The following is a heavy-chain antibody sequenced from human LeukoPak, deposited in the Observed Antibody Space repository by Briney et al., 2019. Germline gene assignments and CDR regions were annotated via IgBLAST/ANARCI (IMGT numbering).Heavy chain of an antibody. CDR3: ARGRVSSSTWYSTYYYYFYMDV. Sequence: SETLSLTCTVSGYSISSDYYWGWIRQTPGKGLEWIGYVDHTGSTNFNPSLNGRVSISIDTSKNLFSLRLRSVTAADTAVYFCARGRVSSSTWYSTYYYYFYMDVWGKGTTVTVSS. CDR1: GYSISSDYY. D-gene: IGHD4-11*01. V-gene: IGHV4-61*03. J-gene: IGHJ6*03. CDR2: VDHTGST.